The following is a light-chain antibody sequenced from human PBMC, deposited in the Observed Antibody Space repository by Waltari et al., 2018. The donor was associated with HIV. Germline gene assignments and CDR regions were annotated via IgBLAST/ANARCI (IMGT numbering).Light chain of an antibody. Sequence: SSEVTQDPAVSVALGQTVKITCQGENLRTYNASWYQQKPGQAPVLVSYGKNKRPAEIPDRFSSSASRNTASLTITGAQAEDEADYYCKTRDRSGNLYVFGTGTTVTVL. J-gene: IGLJ1*01. CDR3: KTRDRSGNLYV. CDR1: NLRTYN. CDR2: GKN. V-gene: IGLV3-19*01.